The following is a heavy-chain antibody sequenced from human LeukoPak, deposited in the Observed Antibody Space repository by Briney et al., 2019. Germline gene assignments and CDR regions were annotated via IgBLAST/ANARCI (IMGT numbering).Heavy chain of an antibody. J-gene: IGHJ5*02. CDR1: GGSITSYY. V-gene: IGHV4-4*07. CDR2: IYITGST. D-gene: IGHD3-10*01. Sequence: SETLSLTCTVSGGSITSYYWSWIRQSAGKGLEWIGRIYITGSTTYNPSLKSRVTMSLDTSKNQFSLKLSSVTAADTAVYYCARDSGTTGEVKSDPWGQGTLVTVSS. CDR3: ARDSGTTGEVKSDP.